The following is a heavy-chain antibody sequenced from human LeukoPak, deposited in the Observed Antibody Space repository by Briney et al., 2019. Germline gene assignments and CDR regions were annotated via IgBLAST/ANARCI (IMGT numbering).Heavy chain of an antibody. CDR2: ISAYNGNT. J-gene: IGHJ4*02. D-gene: IGHD3-22*01. V-gene: IGHV1-18*01. Sequence: GASVKVSCKASGYTFTSYISWVRQAPGQGLEWMGLISAYNGNTNYAQKLQGRVTMTTDTSTSTAYMELRSLRSDDTAVYYCARDTNYYDSSGYLYYFDYWGQGTLVTVSS. CDR1: GYTFTSY. CDR3: ARDTNYYDSSGYLYYFDY.